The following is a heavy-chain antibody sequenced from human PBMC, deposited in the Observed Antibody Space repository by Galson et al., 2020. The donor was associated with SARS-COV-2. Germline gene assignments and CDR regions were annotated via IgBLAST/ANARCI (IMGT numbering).Heavy chain of an antibody. CDR2: LNHRGDDT. V-gene: IGHV3-23*01. Sequence: GESLKISCAASGFTFSSYAMAWVRQAPGKGPEWVSLLNHRGDDTYYADSMKGRFTISRDNSKNTLYLQMNNLRSEDTAVYYCAKEGGSGWATDYFQHWGQGILVTVSS. J-gene: IGHJ1*01. D-gene: IGHD6-19*01. CDR1: GFTFSSYA. CDR3: AKEGGSGWATDYFQH.